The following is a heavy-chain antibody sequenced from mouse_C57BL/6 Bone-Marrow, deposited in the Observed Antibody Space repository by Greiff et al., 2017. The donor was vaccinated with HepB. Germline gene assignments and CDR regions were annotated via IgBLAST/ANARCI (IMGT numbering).Heavy chain of an antibody. J-gene: IGHJ2*01. CDR2: IYPRSGNT. CDR3: ARGTTVVATDY. CDR1: GYTFTSYG. Sequence: QVHVKQSGAELARPGASVKLSCKASGYTFTSYGISWVKQRTGQGLEWIGEIYPRSGNTYYNEKFKGKATLTADKSSSTAYMELRSLTSEDSAVYFCARGTTVVATDYWGQGTTLTVSS. V-gene: IGHV1-81*01. D-gene: IGHD1-1*01.